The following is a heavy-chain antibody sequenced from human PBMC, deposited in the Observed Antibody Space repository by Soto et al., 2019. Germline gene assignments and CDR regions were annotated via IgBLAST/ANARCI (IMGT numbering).Heavy chain of an antibody. Sequence: HVTLKESGPVLVKPTETLTLTCTVSGFSLSNGKVGVSWIRQPPGKPLEWLAHIFSNDEKSYRTSLKSRLTSSEGTSKSRVVLTMTNVHPVDTATYYCARVLFGRSVAGGYFFMDVWGKGTTVTVSS. V-gene: IGHV2-26*01. J-gene: IGHJ6*03. CDR1: GFSLSNGKVG. CDR2: IFSNDEK. CDR3: ARVLFGRSVAGGYFFMDV. D-gene: IGHD6-19*01.